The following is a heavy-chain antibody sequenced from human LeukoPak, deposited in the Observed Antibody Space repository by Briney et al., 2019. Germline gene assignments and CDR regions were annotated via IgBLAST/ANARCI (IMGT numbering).Heavy chain of an antibody. V-gene: IGHV3-23*01. Sequence: GGSLRLSCAASGFTFSSYAMSWVRQAPGKGLEWVSAISGSGGSTYYADSVKGRFTISRDNSKNTLYLQMNSLRAEDTAVYYCAKNGDRGAYCSGGTCYPYYYYYMDVWGKGTTVTISS. D-gene: IGHD2-15*01. J-gene: IGHJ6*03. CDR1: GFTFSSYA. CDR3: AKNGDRGAYCSGGTCYPYYYYYMDV. CDR2: ISGSGGST.